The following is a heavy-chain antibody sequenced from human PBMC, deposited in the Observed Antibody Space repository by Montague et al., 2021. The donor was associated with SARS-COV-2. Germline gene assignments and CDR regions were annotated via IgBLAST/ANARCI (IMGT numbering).Heavy chain of an antibody. V-gene: IGHV4-59*08. CDR2: VLYNKGT. Sequence: SETLSLTCTVSGVSVTDYYWSWIRQPPGKGLEWVGDVLYNKGTNFNPSLKSRVAISADTSKNQFSLRLTSVTAAGTALYYCVRHPHYDGLNGPPDFWDQGTLVTVSS. J-gene: IGHJ4*02. CDR1: GVSVTDYY. D-gene: IGHD3-9*01. CDR3: VRHPHYDGLNGPPDF.